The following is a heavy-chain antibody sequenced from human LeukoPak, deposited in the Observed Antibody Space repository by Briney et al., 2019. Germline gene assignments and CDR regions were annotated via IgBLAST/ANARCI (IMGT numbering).Heavy chain of an antibody. CDR2: INHSGST. V-gene: IGHV4-34*01. CDR1: GGSFSGYY. D-gene: IGHD6-13*01. CDR3: ARGLQQPRLFDY. Sequence: SETLSLTCAVYGGSFSGYYWSWIRQPPGKGLEWIGEINHSGSTNYNPSLKSRVTISVDTSKNQFSLKLSSVTAAGTAVYYCARGLQQPRLFDYWGQGTLVTVSS. J-gene: IGHJ4*02.